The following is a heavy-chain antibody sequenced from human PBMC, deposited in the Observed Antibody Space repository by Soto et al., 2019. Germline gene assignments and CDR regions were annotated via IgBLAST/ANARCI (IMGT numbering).Heavy chain of an antibody. J-gene: IGHJ4*02. CDR3: AARAGGGGY. CDR2: IYSGGYT. Sequence: ESGGGLIQPGGSLRLSCAVSGFTVSNNYMSWVRQAPGKGLEGVSVIYSGGYTAYGDSVKGRFTISRDNSKNTLYLQMNSRRAGGPAVFSGAARAGGGGYWGQGTLVTVSS. CDR1: GFTVSNNY. V-gene: IGHV3-53*01. D-gene: IGHD3-10*01.